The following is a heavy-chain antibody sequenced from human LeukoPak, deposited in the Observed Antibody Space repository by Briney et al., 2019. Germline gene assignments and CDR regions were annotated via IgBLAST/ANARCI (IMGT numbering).Heavy chain of an antibody. Sequence: PGGSLRLSCAASGVTFSSYSMNWGRQAPGKGLEWVSYISSISSTIYYADSVKGRFTISRDNAKNSLYLQMNSLRTEDTAVYYCARDRDYYDSSGYNCWGQGTLVTVSS. CDR3: ARDRDYYDSSGYNC. CDR1: GVTFSSYS. V-gene: IGHV3-48*01. J-gene: IGHJ4*02. D-gene: IGHD3-22*01. CDR2: ISSISSTI.